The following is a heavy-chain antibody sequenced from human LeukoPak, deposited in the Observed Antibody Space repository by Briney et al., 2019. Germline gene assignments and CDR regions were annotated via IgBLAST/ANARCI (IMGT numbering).Heavy chain of an antibody. V-gene: IGHV3-23*01. J-gene: IGHJ4*02. CDR3: ARDFYDSSGYYYDY. D-gene: IGHD3-22*01. Sequence: GGSLRLSCAASGFTFSGYTMSWVRQAPEKGLEWISAISATGDRTYYAESVKGRFTISRGNSKNTMYLQMNSLRAEDTALYYCARDFYDSSGYYYDYWGLGTLVTVSS. CDR1: GFTFSGYT. CDR2: ISATGDRT.